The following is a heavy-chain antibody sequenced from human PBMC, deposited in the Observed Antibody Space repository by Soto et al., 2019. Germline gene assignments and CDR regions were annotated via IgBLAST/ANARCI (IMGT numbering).Heavy chain of an antibody. Sequence: QVQLQESGPGLVKPSQTLSLTCTVSGGSISSGDYYWSWIRQPPGKGLEWIGYIYYSGSTYYNPSLKSRVTISVDTPKNQFSLKLSSVTAADTAVYYCARDRIVVVPAATFFDDWGQGTLVTVSS. CDR2: IYYSGST. D-gene: IGHD2-2*01. CDR3: ARDRIVVVPAATFFDD. J-gene: IGHJ4*02. V-gene: IGHV4-30-4*01. CDR1: GGSISSGDYY.